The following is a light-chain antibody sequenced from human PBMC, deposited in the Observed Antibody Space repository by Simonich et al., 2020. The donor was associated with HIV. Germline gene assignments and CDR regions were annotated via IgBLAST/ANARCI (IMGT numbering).Light chain of an antibody. V-gene: IGKV1-5*03. CDR3: QQYNSYSYT. CDR1: QSINSW. J-gene: IGKJ2*01. CDR2: KAS. Sequence: DIQMTQSPSTLSASVGDRVTIPCRASQSINSWLAWYQQKPGKAPKLLIYKASSLESGVPSRFSGSGSGTEFTLTISSLQPDDFATYYCQQYNSYSYTFGQGTKLEIK.